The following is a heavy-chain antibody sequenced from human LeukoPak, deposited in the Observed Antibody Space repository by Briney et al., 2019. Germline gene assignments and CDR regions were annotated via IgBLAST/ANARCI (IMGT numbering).Heavy chain of an antibody. Sequence: PSETLSLTCTVSGDSISSYYWSWIRQPPGKGLEWIGYLYYSGSNNYNPSLKSRVTISVDMSKNQFSLKLSSVTAADTAVYYCARFRGSAKGDYWGQGTPVTVSS. CDR2: LYYSGSN. J-gene: IGHJ4*02. D-gene: IGHD3-10*01. CDR3: ARFRGSAKGDY. CDR1: GDSISSYY. V-gene: IGHV4-59*01.